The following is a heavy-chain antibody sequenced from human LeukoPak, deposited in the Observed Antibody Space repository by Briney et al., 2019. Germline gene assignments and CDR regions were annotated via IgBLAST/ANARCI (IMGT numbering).Heavy chain of an antibody. CDR1: GGTFSSYA. J-gene: IGHJ4*02. Sequence: SVKVSCKASGGTFSSYAICWVRQAPGQGLEWMGGIIPIFGTANYAQKFQGRVTITTDESTSTAYMELSSLRSEDTAVYYCARWGQNYDILTGYYKGFDYWGQGTLVTVSS. V-gene: IGHV1-69*05. CDR2: IIPIFGTA. D-gene: IGHD3-9*01. CDR3: ARWGQNYDILTGYYKGFDY.